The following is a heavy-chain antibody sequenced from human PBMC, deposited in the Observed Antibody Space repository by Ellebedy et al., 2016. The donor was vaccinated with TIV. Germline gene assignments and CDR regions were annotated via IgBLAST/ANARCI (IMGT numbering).Heavy chain of an antibody. Sequence: GGSLRLSXAASGFTFSSYAMSWVRQAPGKGLEWVSAISGSGGSTYYADSVKGRFTISRDNSKNTLYLQMNSLRAEDTAVYYCAKDRGGSYWYFDLWGRGTLVTVSS. CDR2: ISGSGGST. J-gene: IGHJ2*01. CDR3: AKDRGGSYWYFDL. V-gene: IGHV3-23*01. CDR1: GFTFSSYA. D-gene: IGHD1-26*01.